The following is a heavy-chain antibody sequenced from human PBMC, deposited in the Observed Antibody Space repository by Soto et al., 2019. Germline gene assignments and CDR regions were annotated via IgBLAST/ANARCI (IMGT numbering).Heavy chain of an antibody. J-gene: IGHJ5*02. CDR1: GGSISSYY. CDR2: IYYSGST. D-gene: IGHD2-2*01. CDR3: ARDLGYCSSTSCYHYGFDP. V-gene: IGHV4-59*01. Sequence: SETLSLTCTVSGGSISSYYWSWIRQPPGKGLEWIGYIYYSGSTNYNPSLKSRVTISVDTSKNQFSLKLSSVTAADTAVYYCARDLGYCSSTSCYHYGFDPWGQGTLVTVSS.